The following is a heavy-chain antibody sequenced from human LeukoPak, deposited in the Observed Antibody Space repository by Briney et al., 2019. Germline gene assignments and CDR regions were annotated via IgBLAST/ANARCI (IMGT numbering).Heavy chain of an antibody. J-gene: IGHJ4*02. CDR3: ARGGHQEEDYGDYSAAFDY. Sequence: GASVKVSCKASGYTFTGYYMHWVRQAPGQGLEWMGWINPISGGTNYAQKFQGRVTMTRDTSISTAYMELSRLRSDDTAVYYCARGGHQEEDYGDYSAAFDYWGQGTLVTASS. D-gene: IGHD4-17*01. CDR2: INPISGGT. CDR1: GYTFTGYY. V-gene: IGHV1-2*02.